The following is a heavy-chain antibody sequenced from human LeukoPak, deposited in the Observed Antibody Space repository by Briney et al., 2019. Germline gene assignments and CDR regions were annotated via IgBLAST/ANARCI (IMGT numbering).Heavy chain of an antibody. V-gene: IGHV3-48*01. D-gene: IGHD6-13*01. CDR2: ISSSSSTI. CDR3: AKDRNYGTYIAAAGLDY. CDR1: GFTFSSYS. Sequence: QPGGSLRLSCAASGFTFSSYSMNWVRQAPGKGLEWVSYISSSSSTIYYADSVKGRFTISRDNSKNTLYLQMNSLRAEDTAVYYCAKDRNYGTYIAAAGLDYWGQGTLVTVSS. J-gene: IGHJ4*02.